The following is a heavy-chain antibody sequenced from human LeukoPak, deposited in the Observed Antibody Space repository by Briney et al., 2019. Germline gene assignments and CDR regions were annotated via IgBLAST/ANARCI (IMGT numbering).Heavy chain of an antibody. V-gene: IGHV3-74*01. CDR1: GFTFSGYW. Sequence: GGSLRLSCAASGFTFSGYWMHWVRQAPGKGLVWVSRINSDGSSTSYADSVKGRFTISRDNAKNTLYLQMNSLRAEDTAVYYCARVRSGSSAGNYGMDVWGQGTTVTVSS. CDR2: INSDGSST. CDR3: ARVRSGSSAGNYGMDV. J-gene: IGHJ6*02. D-gene: IGHD1-26*01.